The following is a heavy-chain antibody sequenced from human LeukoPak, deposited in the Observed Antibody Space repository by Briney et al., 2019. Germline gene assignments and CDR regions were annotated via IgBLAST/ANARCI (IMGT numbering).Heavy chain of an antibody. V-gene: IGHV3-30*04. CDR1: GFTFSRSA. Sequence: PGRSLRLSCAASGFTFSRSAMHWVRQPPGKGLEWMAVISNDGMRKFHADSVKGRFTISRDNSKNTLYLQMDSLTTEVTALYYCARRRDGYNPELDYWGQGTLVTVSS. CDR3: ARRRDGYNPELDY. J-gene: IGHJ4*02. D-gene: IGHD5-24*01. CDR2: ISNDGMRK.